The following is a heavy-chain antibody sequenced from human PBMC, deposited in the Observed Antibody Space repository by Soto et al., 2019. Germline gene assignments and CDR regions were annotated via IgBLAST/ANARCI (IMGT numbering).Heavy chain of an antibody. CDR1: GYSISSGYY. CDR2: IFHSGIT. J-gene: IGHJ4*02. V-gene: IGHV4-38-2*02. CDR3: ARDYGYCSSSTCRDY. D-gene: IGHD2-2*01. Sequence: SETLSLTCAASGYSISSGYYWGWIRQPPGKGLEWIGSIFHSGITYYNPSLKSRVTISVDTSKNQFSLNLSSVTAADTAVYFCARDYGYCSSSTCRDYWGQGTLVTVSS.